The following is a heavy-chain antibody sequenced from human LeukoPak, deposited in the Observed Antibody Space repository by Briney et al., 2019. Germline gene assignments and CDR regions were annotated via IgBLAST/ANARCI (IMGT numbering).Heavy chain of an antibody. V-gene: IGHV3-7*01. D-gene: IGHD6-19*01. Sequence: QTGGSLRLSFSASGFTLSTYWMSWFRQAPKKGLEWVANIKQDDSEKYYVGSVKGRFTISRDNAKNSVYLQMDSLRVEDTAVYYCGRGGAVASYWGQGTLVTVSS. CDR3: GRGGAVASY. CDR1: GFTLSTYW. CDR2: IKQDDSEK. J-gene: IGHJ4*02.